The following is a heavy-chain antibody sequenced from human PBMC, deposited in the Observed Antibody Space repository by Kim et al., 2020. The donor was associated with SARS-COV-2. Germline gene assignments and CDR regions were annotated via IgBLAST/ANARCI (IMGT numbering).Heavy chain of an antibody. V-gene: IGHV3-74*01. D-gene: IGHD3-10*01. Sequence: GGSLRLSCAASGFTFSSYWMHWVRQAPGKGLVWVSRINSDGSSTSYADSVKGRFTISRDNAKNTLYLQMNSLRAEDTAVYYCARAVRGLYYYYGMDVWGQGTTVTVSS. J-gene: IGHJ6*02. CDR2: INSDGSST. CDR3: ARAVRGLYYYYGMDV. CDR1: GFTFSSYW.